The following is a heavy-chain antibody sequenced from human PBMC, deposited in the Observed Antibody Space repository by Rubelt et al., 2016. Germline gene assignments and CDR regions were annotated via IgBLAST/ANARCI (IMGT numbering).Heavy chain of an antibody. D-gene: IGHD1-26*01. J-gene: IGHJ4*02. CDR3: VRTGRVGRVVDY. V-gene: IGHV4-39*01. Sequence: QLQLQESGPGLVKPSETLSLTCTVSGGSISSSSYYWGWIRQPPGKGLEWIGSIYYSGSTYYNPSLKSRGTISVDTSKNQFSLKLSSVTAADTAVYYCVRTGRVGRVVDYWGQGTLVTVSS. CDR1: GGSISSSSYY. CDR2: IYYSGST.